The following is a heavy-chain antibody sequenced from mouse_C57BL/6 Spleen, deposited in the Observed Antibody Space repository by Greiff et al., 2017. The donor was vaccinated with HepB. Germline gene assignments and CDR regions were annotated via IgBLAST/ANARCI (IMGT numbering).Heavy chain of an antibody. V-gene: IGHV1-82*01. Sequence: QVQLQQSGPELVKPGASVKISCKASGYAFSSSWMNWVKQRPGKGLEWIGRIYPGDGDTNYNGKFKGKATLTADKSSSTAYMQLSSLTSEDSAVYFCARLIGSTPGDYWGQGTSVTVSS. CDR1: GYAFSSSW. J-gene: IGHJ4*01. CDR3: ARLIGSTPGDY. D-gene: IGHD1-1*01. CDR2: IYPGDGDT.